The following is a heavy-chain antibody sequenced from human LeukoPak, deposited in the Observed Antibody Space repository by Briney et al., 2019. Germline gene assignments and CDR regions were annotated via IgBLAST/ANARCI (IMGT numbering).Heavy chain of an antibody. CDR2: ISYDGSNK. V-gene: IGHV3-30*04. J-gene: IGHJ4*02. CDR3: PRVGSGRGSGSHFDY. Sequence: GGSLRLSCAASGFTFNSYAMHWVRQAPGKGLEWVAVISYDGSNKYYADSVKGRFTISRDNSKNTLYLQMNSLRAEDTAMYYCPRVGSGRGSGSHFDYWGQGTLVTVSS. D-gene: IGHD3-10*01. CDR1: GFTFNSYA.